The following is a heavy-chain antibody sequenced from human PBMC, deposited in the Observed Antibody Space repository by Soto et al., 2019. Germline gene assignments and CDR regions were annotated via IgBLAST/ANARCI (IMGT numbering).Heavy chain of an antibody. V-gene: IGHV3-23*01. CDR1: GFTFSSYA. CDR3: APSPYYYYDMDV. CDR2: ISASGGST. Sequence: GGSLRLSCAASGFTFSSYAMSWVRQAPGKGLEWVSAISASGGSTYYADSVKGRFTISRDNSKNTLYLQMNSLRAEDTAVYYCAPSPYYYYDMDVWGQGTTVTVSS. J-gene: IGHJ6*02.